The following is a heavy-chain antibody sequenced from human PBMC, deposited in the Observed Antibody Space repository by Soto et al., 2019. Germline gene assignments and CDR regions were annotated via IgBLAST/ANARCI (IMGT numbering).Heavy chain of an antibody. CDR2: ISSSSSTI. Sequence: PGGSLRLSCAASGFTFSSYAMAGVRKFPGKGLEWVSYISSSSSTIYYADSVKGRFTISRDNPQNSLYLQMNSLRAEVTAVACCARVGPHLDYWGQGTLVTVSS. J-gene: IGHJ4*02. CDR3: ARVGPHLDY. CDR1: GFTFSSYA. V-gene: IGHV3-48*04.